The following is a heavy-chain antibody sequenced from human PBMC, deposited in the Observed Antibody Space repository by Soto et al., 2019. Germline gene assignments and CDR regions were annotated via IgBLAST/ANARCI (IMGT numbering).Heavy chain of an antibody. V-gene: IGHV4-39*01. CDR2: IYYSGST. Sequence: SETLSLTYTVSGGSISSSSYYWGWIRQPPGKGLEWIGSIYYSGSTYYNPSLKSRVTISVDTSKNQFSLKLSSVTAADTAVYYCARQGQWLVSYYYYGMDVWGQGTTVTVSS. D-gene: IGHD6-19*01. CDR3: ARQGQWLVSYYYYGMDV. J-gene: IGHJ6*02. CDR1: GGSISSSSYY.